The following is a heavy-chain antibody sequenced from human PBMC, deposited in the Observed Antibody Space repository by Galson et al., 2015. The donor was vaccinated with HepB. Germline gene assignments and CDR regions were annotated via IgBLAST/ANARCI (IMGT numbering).Heavy chain of an antibody. Sequence: SLRLSCAASGFTFDDYAMHWVRQAPGKGLEWVSGISWNSGSIGYADSLKGRFTISRDNAKNSLYLQMNSLRPEDTALYYCAKDLLAVTGTLGYFQHWGQGTLVTVSS. D-gene: IGHD6-19*01. J-gene: IGHJ1*01. CDR1: GFTFDDYA. V-gene: IGHV3-9*01. CDR2: ISWNSGSI. CDR3: AKDLLAVTGTLGYFQH.